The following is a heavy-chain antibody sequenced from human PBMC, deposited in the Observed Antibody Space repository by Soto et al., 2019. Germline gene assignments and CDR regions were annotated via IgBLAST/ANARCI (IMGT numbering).Heavy chain of an antibody. CDR3: ARRGTCSGSPSCGMDV. CDR1: GVSMISRSYY. V-gene: IGHV4-39*01. Sequence: AGTLTLTCTVSGVSMISRSYYWGWIRQRPGKGLEWIGSIYYSGRTYYNPSLKRRVTISVDTSKKQFFLKLSPVIAADTAVYYCARRGTCSGSPSCGMDVWGQGTTVTVSS. D-gene: IGHD3-10*02. J-gene: IGHJ6*02. CDR2: IYYSGRT.